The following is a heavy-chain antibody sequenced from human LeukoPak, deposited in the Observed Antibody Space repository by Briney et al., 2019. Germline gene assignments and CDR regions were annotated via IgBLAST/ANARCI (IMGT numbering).Heavy chain of an antibody. CDR3: ARGVVSIFGVASYYYYYYMDV. CDR1: GGSISSSSYY. D-gene: IGHD3-3*01. J-gene: IGHJ6*03. V-gene: IGHV4-39*01. CDR2: IYYSGST. Sequence: PSETLSLTCTVSGGSISSSSYYWGWIRQPPGKGLEWIGHIYYSGSTYYNPSLKSRVTISVDTSKTQFSLKLSSVTAADTAVYYCARGVVSIFGVASYYYYYYMDVWGKGTTVTVSS.